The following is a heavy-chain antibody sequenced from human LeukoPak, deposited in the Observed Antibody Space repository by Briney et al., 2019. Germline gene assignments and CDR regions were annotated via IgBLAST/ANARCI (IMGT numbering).Heavy chain of an antibody. CDR1: GFTFSHDW. D-gene: IGHD6-13*01. CDR2: MNQDGTEK. J-gene: IGHJ4*02. CDR3: VRDRGYSQFDY. Sequence: GGSLRLSCAASGFTFSHDWMSWVRQAPGKGLEWVANMNQDGTEKNYVDSVKGRFTISRDNAKNSLYLEMNSLKVEDTGVYYCVRDRGYSQFDYWGQGTLVTVSS. V-gene: IGHV3-7*04.